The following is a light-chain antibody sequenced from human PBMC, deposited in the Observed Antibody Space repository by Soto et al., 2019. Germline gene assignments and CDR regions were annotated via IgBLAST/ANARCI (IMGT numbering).Light chain of an antibody. CDR1: QSVLYSSNNKNY. CDR2: WAS. V-gene: IGKV4-1*01. Sequence: DIVMTQSPDSLAVSLGERATINCKSSQSVLYSSNNKNYLSWYQQRPGQPPKLLIYWASTRESGVPDRFSGSGSGTDFTLPISSLQAEDVAVYYFQQYYNTPPTFGGGTKVDIK. CDR3: QQYYNTPPT. J-gene: IGKJ4*01.